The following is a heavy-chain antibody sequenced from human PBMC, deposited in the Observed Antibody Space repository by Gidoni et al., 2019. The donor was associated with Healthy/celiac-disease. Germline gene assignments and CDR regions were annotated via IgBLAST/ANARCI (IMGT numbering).Heavy chain of an antibody. CDR2: ISSRSSYI. CDR1: GFTFSSYS. Sequence: EVQLVESGGGLVKPGGSLRLSCAASGFTFSSYSMNWVRQAPGKGLEWVSSISSRSSYIYYADSVKGRFTISRDNAKNSLYLQMNSLRAEDTAVYYCARENYYDSSGYLDYWGQGTLVTVSS. CDR3: ARENYYDSSGYLDY. D-gene: IGHD3-22*01. J-gene: IGHJ4*02. V-gene: IGHV3-21*01.